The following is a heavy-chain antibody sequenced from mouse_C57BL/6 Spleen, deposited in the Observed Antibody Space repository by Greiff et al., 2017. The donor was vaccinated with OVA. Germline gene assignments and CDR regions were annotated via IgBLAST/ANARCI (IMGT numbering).Heavy chain of an antibody. CDR2: IWRGGST. Sequence: VKLQESGPGLVQPSQSLSITCTVSGFSLTSYGVHWVRQSSGKGLEWLGVIWRGGSTDYNAAFMSRLSITKDNSKSQVFFKMNSLQADDTAIYYCAAPYYGSSYGYFDVWGTGTTVTVSS. D-gene: IGHD1-1*01. CDR1: GFSLTSYG. CDR3: AAPYYGSSYGYFDV. V-gene: IGHV2-5*01. J-gene: IGHJ1*03.